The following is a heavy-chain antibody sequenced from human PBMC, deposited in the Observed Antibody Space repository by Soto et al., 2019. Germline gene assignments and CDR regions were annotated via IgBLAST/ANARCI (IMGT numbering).Heavy chain of an antibody. Sequence: QVQLVQSGAEVKKPGASVKVSCKASGYTFTGYYMHWVRQAPGQGLEWMGWINPNSGGTNYAQKFQGRVTITADKSTSTAYMELSSLRSEDTAVYYCARGEMATIKGGFDYWGQGTLVTVSS. D-gene: IGHD5-12*01. CDR1: GYTFTGYY. CDR3: ARGEMATIKGGFDY. J-gene: IGHJ4*02. CDR2: INPNSGGT. V-gene: IGHV1-2*02.